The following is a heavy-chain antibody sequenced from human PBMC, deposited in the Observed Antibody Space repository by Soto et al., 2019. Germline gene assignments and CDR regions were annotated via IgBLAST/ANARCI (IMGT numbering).Heavy chain of an antibody. CDR2: ISYDGSNI. CDR3: AKVLIAAAATGNFFFDY. V-gene: IGHV3-30*18. Sequence: GGSLRLSCAASGFTFSSYGMHWVRQAPGKELEWVAVISYDGSNIYYADSVKGRFTITRDNSKNTLYLQMNSLRDEDTAVYYCAKVLIAAAATGNFFFDYWGQGALVTVSS. CDR1: GFTFSSYG. J-gene: IGHJ4*02. D-gene: IGHD6-25*01.